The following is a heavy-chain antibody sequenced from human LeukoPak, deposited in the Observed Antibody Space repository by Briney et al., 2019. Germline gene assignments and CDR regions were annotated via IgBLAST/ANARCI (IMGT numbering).Heavy chain of an antibody. D-gene: IGHD4-17*01. J-gene: IGHJ6*03. CDR3: ARIDYGDYVGYYYYMDV. Sequence: SETLSLTCSVSGGSISSSDYYWGWIRQPPGKGLEWIGSIHYTGRTYYNPSLKGRVTISVDTSMNQFSLKLNSVSAADTAVYYCARIDYGDYVGYYYYMDVWGKGTTVTVS. CDR2: IHYTGRT. V-gene: IGHV4-39*01. CDR1: GGSISSSDYY.